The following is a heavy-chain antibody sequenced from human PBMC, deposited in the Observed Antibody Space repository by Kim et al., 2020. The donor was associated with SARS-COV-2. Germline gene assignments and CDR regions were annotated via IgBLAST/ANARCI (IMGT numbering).Heavy chain of an antibody. CDR2: ISYDGSNK. J-gene: IGHJ4*02. D-gene: IGHD3-22*01. CDR1: GFTFSSYG. V-gene: IGHV3-30*18. Sequence: GGSLRLSCAASGFTFSSYGMHWVRQAPGKGLEWVAVISYDGSNKYYADSVKGRFTISRDNSKNTLYLQMNSLRAEDTAVYYCAKDVPYYYDSSGYSLPAGGWSQGTLVTVSS. CDR3: AKDVPYYYDSSGYSLPAGG.